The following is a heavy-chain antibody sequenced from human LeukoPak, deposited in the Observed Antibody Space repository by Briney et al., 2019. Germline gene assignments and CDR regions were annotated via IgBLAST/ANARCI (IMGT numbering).Heavy chain of an antibody. CDR2: IHYSGNT. CDR1: GGSISDDGYY. D-gene: IGHD2-15*01. V-gene: IGHV4-31*03. CDR3: ARGYSTEYCSGGACPFEY. Sequence: PSETLSLTCTVSGGSISDDGYYWSWIRQHPGKGLEWIGYIHYSGNTHHNPSLESRLTISVDTSKHQFSLKLTSVTAADTAVYYCARGYSTEYCSGGACPFEYWGQGTLVTVSS. J-gene: IGHJ4*02.